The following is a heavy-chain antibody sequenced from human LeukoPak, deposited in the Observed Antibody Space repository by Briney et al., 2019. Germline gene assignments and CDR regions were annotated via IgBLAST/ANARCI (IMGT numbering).Heavy chain of an antibody. CDR1: GGSISSSSYY. Sequence: SETLSLTCTVSGGSISSSSYYWGWIRQPPGKGLEWIGSIYYSGSTYYNPSLKSRVTISVDTSKNQFSLKLSSVTAADTAVYYCARDRYYDSSGYYCWGQGTLVTVSS. V-gene: IGHV4-39*07. CDR2: IYYSGST. CDR3: ARDRYYDSSGYYC. D-gene: IGHD3-22*01. J-gene: IGHJ4*02.